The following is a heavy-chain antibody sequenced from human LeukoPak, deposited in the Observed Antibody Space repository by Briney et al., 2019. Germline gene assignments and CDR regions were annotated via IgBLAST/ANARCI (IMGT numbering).Heavy chain of an antibody. V-gene: IGHV3-21*01. D-gene: IGHD3-9*01. CDR2: ITSGGDYI. CDR3: ARGHYDVLAASYKWTPDY. CDR1: GFTFNTFN. Sequence: GGSLRLSCAASGFTFNTFNMNWVRRAPGKGLEWVSSITSGGDYIYYADSVKGRFTTSRDNAKNSLSLQLNSLRVEDAAVYYCARGHYDVLAASYKWTPDYWGQGTLVTVSS. J-gene: IGHJ4*02.